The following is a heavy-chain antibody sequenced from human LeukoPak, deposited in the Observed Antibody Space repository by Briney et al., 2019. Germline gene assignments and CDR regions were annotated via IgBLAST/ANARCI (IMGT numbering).Heavy chain of an antibody. CDR2: IYSGGST. J-gene: IGHJ5*02. CDR1: GFTVSSNY. D-gene: IGHD3-3*01. V-gene: IGHV3-53*04. Sequence: PGGSLRLSCAASGFTVSSNYMSWVRQAPGKGLEWVSVIYSGGSTYYADSVKGRFTISRHNSKNTLYLQMNSLRAEDTAVYYCARMSYYDFWSGSWFDPWGQGTLSPSPQ. CDR3: ARMSYYDFWSGSWFDP.